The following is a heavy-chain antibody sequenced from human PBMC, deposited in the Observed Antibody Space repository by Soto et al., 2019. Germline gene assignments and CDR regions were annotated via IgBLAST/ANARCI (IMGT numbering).Heavy chain of an antibody. J-gene: IGHJ4*02. V-gene: IGHV3-23*01. D-gene: IGHD5-18*01. Sequence: EVQLLESGGGLVQPGGSLRLSCAASGFTFSSNAMSWVPQAPGKGLEWVSAISGSGASTYYADSVKGRFTISRDNSKTTRYLQMNSRRAEDTAVYYCARVKVDTAMARPSYYFDYWGQGTLVTVSS. CDR3: ARVKVDTAMARPSYYFDY. CDR1: GFTFSSNA. CDR2: ISGSGAST.